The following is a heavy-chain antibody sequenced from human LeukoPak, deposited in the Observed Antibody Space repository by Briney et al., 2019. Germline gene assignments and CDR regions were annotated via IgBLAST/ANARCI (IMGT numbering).Heavy chain of an antibody. V-gene: IGHV3-74*01. D-gene: IGHD2-15*01. CDR3: ARDQLYCSGGICYFDY. CDR2: IKSDGSSI. CDR1: GFTFRSYW. Sequence: GGSLRLSCAASGFTFRSYWMHWVRPAPGRGLVWVSRIKSDGSSITYAESVKGRFTISRDNAKNTLYLQMDSLRAEDTAVYYCARDQLYCSGGICYFDYWGRGTLVTVSS. J-gene: IGHJ4*02.